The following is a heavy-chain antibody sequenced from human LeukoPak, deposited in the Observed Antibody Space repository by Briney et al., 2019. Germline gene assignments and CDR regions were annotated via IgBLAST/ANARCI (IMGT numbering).Heavy chain of an antibody. V-gene: IGHV1-46*01. Sequence: ASVKVSCKASGYTFTSYYMHWVRQAPGQGLEWMGIINPSGGSTSYAQKFQGRVTITADKSTSTAYMELSSLRSEDTAVYYCARHSSGWPVGYWGQGTLVTVSS. CDR1: GYTFTSYY. J-gene: IGHJ4*02. CDR3: ARHSSGWPVGY. D-gene: IGHD6-19*01. CDR2: INPSGGST.